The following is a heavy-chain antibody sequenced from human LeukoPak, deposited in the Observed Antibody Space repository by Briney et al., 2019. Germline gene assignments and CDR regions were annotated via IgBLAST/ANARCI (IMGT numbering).Heavy chain of an antibody. Sequence: PGGSLRLSCAASGFNFNKYWMHWVRQAPGKGLVWVSRINGDGTTTSYADSVKGGFTMSRDNAKNTLYLQMSGPRAEDTAVYYCATGNYYDSRGYYTFGHWGQGTLVTVSS. J-gene: IGHJ4*02. CDR2: INGDGTTT. D-gene: IGHD3-22*01. V-gene: IGHV3-74*01. CDR3: ATGNYYDSRGYYTFGH. CDR1: GFNFNKYW.